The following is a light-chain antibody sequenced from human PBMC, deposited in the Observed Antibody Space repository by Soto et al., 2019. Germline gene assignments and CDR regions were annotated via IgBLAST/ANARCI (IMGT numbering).Light chain of an antibody. Sequence: IQMTQSPSSLSASVGDTFTIACRASQDVGKWLAWYQQKPGKAPRLLIYGASSLQSGVPSRYSGSGSGTDFTLTISSLQPEDFATYYCQQANSFPITFGQGTRLEIK. J-gene: IGKJ5*01. V-gene: IGKV1-12*01. CDR3: QQANSFPIT. CDR1: QDVGKW. CDR2: GAS.